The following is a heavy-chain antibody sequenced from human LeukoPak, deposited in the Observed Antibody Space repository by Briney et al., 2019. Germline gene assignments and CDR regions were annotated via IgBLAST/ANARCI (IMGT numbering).Heavy chain of an antibody. D-gene: IGHD3-3*01. CDR2: IYYSGST. J-gene: IGHJ5*02. CDR3: ASSYYDFWSGYPHWFDP. CDR1: GGSINNNNYF. V-gene: IGHV4-39*01. Sequence: SETLSLTCTVSGGSINNNNYFWGWIRQPPGKGLEWIGSIYYSGSTYYNPSLKSRVSISVDTSNNQFSLKLSSVTAADTAVYYCASSYYDFWSGYPHWFDPWGQGTLVTVSS.